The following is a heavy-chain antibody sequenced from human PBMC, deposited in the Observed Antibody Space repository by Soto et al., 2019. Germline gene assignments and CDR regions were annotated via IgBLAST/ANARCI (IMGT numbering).Heavy chain of an antibody. CDR1: GFTFSDYA. D-gene: IGHD6-19*01. CDR3: AKGGRQWLVTSDFNY. V-gene: IGHV3-30*18. CDR2: VSHDGRNT. Sequence: GGSLRLSCAASGFTFSDYAMHWVRQAPGKGLEWMAVVSHDGRNTHYADSVKGRFTISRDSSKNTVSLEMTSLRAEDTAVYYCAKGGRQWLVTSDFNYWGQGALVTVSS. J-gene: IGHJ4*02.